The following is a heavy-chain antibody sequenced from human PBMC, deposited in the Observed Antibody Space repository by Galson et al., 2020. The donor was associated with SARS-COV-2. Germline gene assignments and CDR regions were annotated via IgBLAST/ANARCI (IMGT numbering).Heavy chain of an antibody. D-gene: IGHD6-19*01. Sequence: GESLKISCKGSGYFFTSNWIGWVRQVPGKGLEWMGIIYPADSDTRYSPSFQGQVTISVDKSINTAYLQWSSLKAADTAMYYCAISPQLLPATRWGQGTVVIVSS. V-gene: IGHV5-51*01. CDR3: AISPQLLPATR. J-gene: IGHJ4*02. CDR2: IYPADSDT. CDR1: GYFFTSNW.